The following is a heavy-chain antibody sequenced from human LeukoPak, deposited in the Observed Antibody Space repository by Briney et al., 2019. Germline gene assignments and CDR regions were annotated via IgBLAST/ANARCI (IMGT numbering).Heavy chain of an antibody. CDR3: ASTQTFDY. CDR1: GFTFSNCW. V-gene: IGHV3-7*05. Sequence: LGGSLRHSCTASGFTFSNCWMSSVRAAPGKGLEWVDNIKQDGSERYYADSVRGRFTRSRDNAKSSLYLQLNSLRVKDTAVDHCASTQTFDYWGQGTLVTVPS. J-gene: IGHJ4*02. CDR2: IKQDGSER.